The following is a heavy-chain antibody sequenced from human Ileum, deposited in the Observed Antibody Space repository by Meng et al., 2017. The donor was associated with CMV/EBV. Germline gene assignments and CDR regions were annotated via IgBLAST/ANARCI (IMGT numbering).Heavy chain of an antibody. D-gene: IGHD2-8*01. CDR1: GFSFSDYY. V-gene: IGHV3-11*01. CDR2: ISSNESVI. Sequence: GESLKISCAASGFSFSDYYMAWIRQAPGKGLEWMSSISSNESVIYYGDSVKGRFTIARDNAKNSLHLQMSSLRAEDTAVYYCARGVWVGYCPNVFCFNNWFDPWGQGTLVTVSS. J-gene: IGHJ5*02. CDR3: ARGVWVGYCPNVFCFNNWFDP.